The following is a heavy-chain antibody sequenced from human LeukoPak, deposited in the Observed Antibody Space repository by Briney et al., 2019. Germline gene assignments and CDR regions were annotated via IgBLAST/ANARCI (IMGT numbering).Heavy chain of an antibody. J-gene: IGHJ5*02. CDR1: GFTFDDYT. V-gene: IGHV4-34*01. CDR2: INHSGST. CDR3: ARLRIAVAGTGFRRRPEFDP. Sequence: GSLRLSCAASGFTFDDYTMSWIRQPPGKGLEWIGEINHSGSTNYNPSLKSRVTISVDTPKNQFSLKLSSVTAADTAVYYCARLRIAVAGTGFRRRPEFDPWGQGTLVTVSS. D-gene: IGHD6-19*01.